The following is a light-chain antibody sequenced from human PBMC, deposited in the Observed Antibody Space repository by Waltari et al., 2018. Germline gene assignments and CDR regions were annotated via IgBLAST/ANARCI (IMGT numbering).Light chain of an antibody. J-gene: IGKJ4*01. CDR2: GAS. CDR3: QQYDAWPLT. CDR1: QSVSSN. V-gene: IGKV3-15*01. Sequence: ENVLTQSPATLSVSPGDRATLSCRASQSVSSNLAWYQQKPGQAPRLLIHGASTRATGIPDRFSGSGSGTEFTLTISSLQSEDFAVYYCQQYDAWPLTFGGGTKVEIK.